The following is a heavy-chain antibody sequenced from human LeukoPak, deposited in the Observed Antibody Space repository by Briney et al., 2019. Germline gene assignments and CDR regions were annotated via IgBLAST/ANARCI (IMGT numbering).Heavy chain of an antibody. D-gene: IGHD3-9*01. Sequence: ASVKVSCKASGYTFTSYYMHWVRQAPGQGLEWMGMINPSGGSTSYAQKFQGRVTMTRDTSTSTVYMEPSSLRSEDTALYYCARDSDVLRYFDWSRHFDYWGQGTLVTVSS. V-gene: IGHV1-46*01. CDR1: GYTFTSYY. J-gene: IGHJ4*02. CDR3: ARDSDVLRYFDWSRHFDY. CDR2: INPSGGST.